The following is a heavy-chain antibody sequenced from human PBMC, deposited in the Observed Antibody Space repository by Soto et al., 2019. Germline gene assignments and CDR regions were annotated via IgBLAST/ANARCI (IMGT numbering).Heavy chain of an antibody. CDR1: GGSITNYY. CDR3: ARLSGSGWYTAAY. V-gene: IGHV4-59*08. J-gene: IGHJ4*02. D-gene: IGHD6-19*01. CDR2: IYYTGST. Sequence: QVQLQQSGPGLVKPSETLSLTCTVSGGSITNYYWSWVRQPPGKGLEWIGYIYYTGSTNYSPSLKVRVTMSMDTSNSRFSLKLTSVTAADTAVYYCARLSGSGWYTAAYWGQGTLVTVSS.